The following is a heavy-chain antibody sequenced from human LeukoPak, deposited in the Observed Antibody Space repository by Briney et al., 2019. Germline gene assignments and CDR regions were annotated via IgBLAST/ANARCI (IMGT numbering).Heavy chain of an antibody. CDR3: ARDTPGAIDY. J-gene: IGHJ4*02. D-gene: IGHD2-2*02. CDR1: GGSFSGYY. V-gene: IGHV4-34*01. CDR2: INHSGST. Sequence: SETLSLTCAVYGGSFSGYYWSWIRQPPGKGLEWIGEINHSGSTNYNASLKSRVTISVDTSKNQFSLKLSSVTAADTAVYYCARDTPGAIDYWGQGTLVTASS.